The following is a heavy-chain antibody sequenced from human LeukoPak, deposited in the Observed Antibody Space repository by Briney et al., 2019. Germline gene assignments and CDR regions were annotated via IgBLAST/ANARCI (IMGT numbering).Heavy chain of an antibody. CDR2: IYYSGST. V-gene: IGHV4-59*08. D-gene: IGHD4-17*01. J-gene: IGHJ3*02. CDR1: GGSISSYY. CDR3: ARSSAHDYGDYDHSNDAFDI. Sequence: SETLSLTCTVSGGSISSYYWSWIRQPPGKGLEWIGYIYYSGSTNYNPSLKSRVTISVDTSKNQFSLKLSSVTAADTAVYYCARSSAHDYGDYDHSNDAFDIWGQGTMVTVSS.